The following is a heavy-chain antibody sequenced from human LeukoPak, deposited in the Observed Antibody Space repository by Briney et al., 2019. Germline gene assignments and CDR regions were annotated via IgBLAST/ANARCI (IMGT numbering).Heavy chain of an antibody. D-gene: IGHD4-17*01. J-gene: IGHJ3*02. Sequence: SQTLSLTCAVSGGSISSGGYSWSWIRQPPGKGLEWIGYIYHSGSTYYNPSLKSRVTISVDRSKNQFSLKLSSVTAADTAVYYCARADTVTTPAEMAFDIWGQGTMVTVSS. CDR2: IYHSGST. CDR1: GGSISSGGYS. V-gene: IGHV4-30-2*01. CDR3: ARADTVTTPAEMAFDI.